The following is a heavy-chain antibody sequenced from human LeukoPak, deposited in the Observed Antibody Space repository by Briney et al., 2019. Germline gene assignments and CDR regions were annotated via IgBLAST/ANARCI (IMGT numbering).Heavy chain of an antibody. Sequence: GESLKISCKGSGYNFPTYWIGWVRQMPGKGLGWLGIIFPGDSDTRYSPSFQGRVYISVDKSISTAYLQWSGLKASDTAMYYCARHRGSYYYYMDVWGTGTMVTVS. V-gene: IGHV5-51*01. J-gene: IGHJ6*03. CDR1: GYNFPTYW. CDR2: IFPGDSDT. D-gene: IGHD3-10*01. CDR3: ARHRGSYYYYMDV.